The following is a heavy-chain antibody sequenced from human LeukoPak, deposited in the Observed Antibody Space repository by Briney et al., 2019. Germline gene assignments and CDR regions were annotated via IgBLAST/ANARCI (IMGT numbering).Heavy chain of an antibody. CDR2: SDPEDGET. D-gene: IGHD2-21*02. J-gene: IGHJ2*01. CDR1: GSTLSDLS. CDR3: VTDRARLSWYFDL. Sequence: ASVKVSCKVSGSTLSDLSIHWVRQAPGKGLEYVGGSDPEDGETFHAQNFQGRVTMTEDTSIDTAYMELSSLRAADTAVYYCVTDRARLSWYFDLWGRGTLVTVSS. V-gene: IGHV1-24*01.